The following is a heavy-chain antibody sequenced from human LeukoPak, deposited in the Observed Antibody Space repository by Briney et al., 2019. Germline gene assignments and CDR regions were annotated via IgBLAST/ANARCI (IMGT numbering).Heavy chain of an antibody. CDR2: IYTSGST. V-gene: IGHV4-61*02. CDR3: ARVSGQWLVNYYYYYGMDV. J-gene: IGHJ6*02. Sequence: SETLSLTCTVSGGSISGGSYYWSWIRQPAGKGLEWIGRIYTSGSTNYNPSLKSRVTISVDTSKNQFSLKLSSVTAADTAVYYCARVSGQWLVNYYYYYGMDVWGQGTTVTVSS. CDR1: GGSISGGSYY. D-gene: IGHD6-19*01.